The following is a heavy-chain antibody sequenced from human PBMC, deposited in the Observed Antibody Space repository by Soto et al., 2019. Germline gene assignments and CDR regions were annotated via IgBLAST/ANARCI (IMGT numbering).Heavy chain of an antibody. Sequence: SGPTLVNPTQTLTLTCTFSGFSLSTRGVGVGWIRQPPGKALEWLALIDWDGDKYYSTSLKTRLTISKDTSKSQVVLTMTNMDPVDTATYYCARTYGTYSSSQEIDYWGQGTLVTVSS. CDR3: ARTYGTYSSSQEIDY. CDR1: GFSLSTRGVG. J-gene: IGHJ4*02. D-gene: IGHD6-13*01. V-gene: IGHV2-70*12. CDR2: IDWDGDK.